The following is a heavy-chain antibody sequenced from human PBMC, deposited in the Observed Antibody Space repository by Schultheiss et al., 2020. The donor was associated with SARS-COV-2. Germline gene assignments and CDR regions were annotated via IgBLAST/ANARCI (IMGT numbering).Heavy chain of an antibody. CDR3: SGSYSYAPLDY. Sequence: GGSLRLSCAASGFTFSSYEMNWVRQAPGKGLEWVSYISSSGSTIYYADSVKGRFTISRDNAKNSLYLQMNSLRAEDTAVYYCSGSYSYAPLDYWGQGTLVTVSS. CDR2: ISSSGSTI. CDR1: GFTFSSYE. V-gene: IGHV3-48*03. J-gene: IGHJ4*02. D-gene: IGHD1-26*01.